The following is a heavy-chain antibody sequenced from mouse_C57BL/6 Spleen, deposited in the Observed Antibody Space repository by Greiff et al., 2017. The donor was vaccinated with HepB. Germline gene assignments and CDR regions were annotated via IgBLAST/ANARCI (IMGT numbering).Heavy chain of an antibody. CDR3: GRQYFDV. Sequence: VQLQESGADLAKPGASVKLSCKASGYTFTSYWMHWVKQRPGQGLEWIGYINPSSGYTKYNQKFKDKATLTANKASCTANMQLSSLTYVDSAVYYCGRQYFDVWGTGTTVTVSS. CDR2: INPSSGYT. V-gene: IGHV1-7*01. J-gene: IGHJ1*03. CDR1: GYTFTSYW.